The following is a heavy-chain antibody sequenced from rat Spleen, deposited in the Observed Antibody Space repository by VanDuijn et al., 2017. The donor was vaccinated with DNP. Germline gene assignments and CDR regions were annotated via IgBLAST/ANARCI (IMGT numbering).Heavy chain of an antibody. Sequence: EVRLVESGGDLVQPGGSLRLSCVASGFTFNNKWMTWIRQVPGKGLEWIASITSSGDNTYYLDSVKGRFTIPRDNAKNTLYLQMNRLRSEDTATYDCGRYNLGFDYWGQGVMVTVSS. J-gene: IGHJ2*01. V-gene: IGHV5-31*01. CDR2: ITSSGDNT. D-gene: IGHD1-4*01. CDR3: GRYNLGFDY. CDR1: GFTFNNKW.